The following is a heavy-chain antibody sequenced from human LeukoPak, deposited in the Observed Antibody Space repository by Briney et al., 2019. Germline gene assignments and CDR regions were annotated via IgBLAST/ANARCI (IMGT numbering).Heavy chain of an antibody. J-gene: IGHJ4*02. CDR3: ARDRPRYVDIVALPDY. CDR1: GFTFSSYG. Sequence: PGGSLRLSCAASGFTFSSYGMHWVRQAPGKGLEWVAVIWYDGSNKYYADSVKGRFTISRDNSKNTLYLQMNSLRAEDTAVYYCARDRPRYVDIVALPDYWGQGTLVTVSS. CDR2: IWYDGSNK. D-gene: IGHD5-12*01. V-gene: IGHV3-33*01.